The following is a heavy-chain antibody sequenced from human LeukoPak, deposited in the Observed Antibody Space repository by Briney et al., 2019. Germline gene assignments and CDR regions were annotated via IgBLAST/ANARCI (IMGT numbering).Heavy chain of an antibody. CDR1: GYTFTSYG. D-gene: IGHD1-20*01. J-gene: IGHJ4*02. Sequence: ASVKVSCKASGYTFTSYGISGVRQAPGQGLEWMGWISAYNGNTNYAQKLQGRVTMTTDTSTSTAYMELRSLRSDDTAVYYCARDLTGTTDFDYWGQGTLVTVSS. CDR2: ISAYNGNT. V-gene: IGHV1-18*01. CDR3: ARDLTGTTDFDY.